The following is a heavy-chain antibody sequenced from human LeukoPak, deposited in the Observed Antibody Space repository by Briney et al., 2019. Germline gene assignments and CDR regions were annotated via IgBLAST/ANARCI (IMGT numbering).Heavy chain of an antibody. D-gene: IGHD2-2*01. CDR2: ISASGGST. J-gene: IGHJ4*02. Sequence: GGSLRLSCAASGFTFSSCAMSWVRQAPGKGLEWVSSISASGGSTWYADSVKGRCTISRDNSKSTLYLQMNSLRAEDTAVYYCARDLEYPYYFDSWGQGTLLTVSS. CDR3: ARDLEYPYYFDS. V-gene: IGHV3-23*01. CDR1: GFTFSSCA.